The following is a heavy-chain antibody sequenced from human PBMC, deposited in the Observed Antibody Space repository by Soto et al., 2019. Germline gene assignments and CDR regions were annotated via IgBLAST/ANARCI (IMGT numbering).Heavy chain of an antibody. J-gene: IGHJ6*02. CDR2: ISAYNGNT. V-gene: IGHV1-18*01. CDR3: AREGPAPYYYYGMDV. Sequence: QVQLVQSGGEVKKPGASVQVSCKTSGYSFTTYGISWVRQDPGQGLEWMGWISAYNGNTNYAQKLQDRVTMTTDTSTSTAYMELRSLRSDDTAVYYCAREGPAPYYYYGMDVWGQGSTVTVSS. CDR1: GYSFTTYG.